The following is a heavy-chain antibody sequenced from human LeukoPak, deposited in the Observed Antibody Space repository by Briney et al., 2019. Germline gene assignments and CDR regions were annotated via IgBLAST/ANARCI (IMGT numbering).Heavy chain of an antibody. D-gene: IGHD5-18*01. CDR2: IIPILGIA. J-gene: IGHJ4*02. Sequence: SVKVSCKASGGTFSSYAVSWVRQAPGQGLEWMGRIIPILGIANYAQKFQGRVTITADKSTSTAYMELSSLRSEDTAVYYCARGGGYSYGFDYWGQGTLVTVSS. V-gene: IGHV1-69*04. CDR3: ARGGGYSYGFDY. CDR1: GGTFSSYA.